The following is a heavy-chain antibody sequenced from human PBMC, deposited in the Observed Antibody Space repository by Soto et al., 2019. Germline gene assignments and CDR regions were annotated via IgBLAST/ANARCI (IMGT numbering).Heavy chain of an antibody. CDR3: ARVGALGSSSCFDY. CDR1: GGSFSGHY. J-gene: IGHJ4*02. V-gene: IGHV4-34*01. CDR2: LNHSGST. D-gene: IGHD6-13*01. Sequence: QVQLQQWGAGLLKPSETLSLTCAVSGGSFSGHYWSWIRQPPGKGLEWIGELNHSGSTNYNPSLTSRVTIXVXTXXNQFSLKLSSVTAADTAVYFCARVGALGSSSCFDYWGQGTLVTVSS.